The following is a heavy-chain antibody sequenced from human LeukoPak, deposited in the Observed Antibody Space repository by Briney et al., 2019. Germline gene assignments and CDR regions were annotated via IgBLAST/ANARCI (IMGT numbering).Heavy chain of an antibody. V-gene: IGHV1-18*01. CDR2: SSANNGNT. D-gene: IGHD3-3*01. CDR1: GYTFITYG. Sequence: ASVKLSCKASGYTFITYGINWGRQAPGQGLEWMGWSSANNGNTNYEQKFHGRVTMTTDKSTNTAYMELRSLRSDATAVYYCARGYYDFWSGYTNIDYWGQGSLVTVSS. CDR3: ARGYYDFWSGYTNIDY. J-gene: IGHJ4*02.